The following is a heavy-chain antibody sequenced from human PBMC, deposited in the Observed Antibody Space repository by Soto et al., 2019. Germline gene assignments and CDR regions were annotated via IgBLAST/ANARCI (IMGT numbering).Heavy chain of an antibody. CDR1: GGMMSRCRDV. V-gene: IGHV4-39*01. CDR2: IYYSGST. J-gene: IGHJ6*02. D-gene: IGHD4-17*01. Sequence: SGGMMSRCRDVVGWIRQPTGKGLEWIGSIYYSGSTYYNPSLKSRVTISVDTSKNQFSLKLSSVTAADTAVYYCARPLTTVVPMAVWGQGTTVS. CDR3: ARPLTTVVPMAV.